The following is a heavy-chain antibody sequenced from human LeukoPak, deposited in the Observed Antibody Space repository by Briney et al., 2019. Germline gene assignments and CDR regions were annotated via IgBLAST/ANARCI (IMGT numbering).Heavy chain of an antibody. Sequence: SVKVSCKASGGTFSSYAISWVRQAPGQGLEWMGGIIPIFGSANYAQKFQGRVTITTDESTSTAYMELSSLRSEDTAVYYCARVTQLLGHDAFDIWGQGTMVTVSS. CDR3: ARVTQLLGHDAFDI. D-gene: IGHD6-13*01. V-gene: IGHV1-69*05. J-gene: IGHJ3*02. CDR1: GGTFSSYA. CDR2: IIPIFGSA.